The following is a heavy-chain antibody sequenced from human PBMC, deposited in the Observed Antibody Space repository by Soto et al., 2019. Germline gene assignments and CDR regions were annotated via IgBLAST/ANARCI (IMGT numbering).Heavy chain of an antibody. CDR2: ISGSGGSI. V-gene: IGHV3-23*01. Sequence: PGGSLRLSCAPSGFTFSNYAMSWVRQAPGKGLEWVSGISGSGGSIYYADSVKGRFTISRDNSKNTLYLQMNSLRAEDTAIYFCAKLGGSYSTLYYFDYWGQGTLVTVSS. J-gene: IGHJ4*02. D-gene: IGHD3-10*01. CDR3: AKLGGSYSTLYYFDY. CDR1: GFTFSNYA.